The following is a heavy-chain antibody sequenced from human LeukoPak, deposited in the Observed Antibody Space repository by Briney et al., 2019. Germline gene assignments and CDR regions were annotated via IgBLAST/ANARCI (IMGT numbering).Heavy chain of an antibody. J-gene: IGHJ6*03. Sequence: GGSLRLSCSASGFTFSSDWMHWVRQAPGKGLVWVSRINSDGRTTTYADSVKGRFTISRDNARNTLYLQMNSLRAEDTAVYYCAKDYGGYMDVWGKGTTVTVSS. D-gene: IGHD4-23*01. CDR3: AKDYGGYMDV. CDR1: GFTFSSDW. V-gene: IGHV3-74*01. CDR2: INSDGRTT.